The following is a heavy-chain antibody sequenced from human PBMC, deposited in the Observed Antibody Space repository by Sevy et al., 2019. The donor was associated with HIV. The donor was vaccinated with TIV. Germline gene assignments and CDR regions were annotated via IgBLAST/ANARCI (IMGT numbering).Heavy chain of an antibody. Sequence: SDTLSLTCAVSGYSISSGYYWGWIRQPPGKGLEWIGSIYHSGSTYYNPSLKSRVTISVDTSKNQFSLKLSSVTAADTAVYYCARVGGVRYFDWLKDAFDIWGQGTMVTVSS. CDR1: GYSISSGYY. CDR3: ARVGGVRYFDWLKDAFDI. V-gene: IGHV4-38-2*01. CDR2: IYHSGST. J-gene: IGHJ3*02. D-gene: IGHD3-9*01.